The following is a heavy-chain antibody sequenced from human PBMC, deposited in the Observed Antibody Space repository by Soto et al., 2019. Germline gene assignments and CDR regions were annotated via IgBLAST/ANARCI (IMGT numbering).Heavy chain of an antibody. CDR1: GGYFRGYY. Sequence: PSERLSLTCAVGGGYFRGYYCSWNRKHPGKGLEWIGEINHSGSTNYNPSLKSRVTISVDTSKNQFSLKLSSVNAAATAVYYCARRPRYNWFDPWGQGTLVTVSS. V-gene: IGHV4-34*01. CDR3: ARRPRYNWFDP. J-gene: IGHJ5*02. CDR2: INHSGST.